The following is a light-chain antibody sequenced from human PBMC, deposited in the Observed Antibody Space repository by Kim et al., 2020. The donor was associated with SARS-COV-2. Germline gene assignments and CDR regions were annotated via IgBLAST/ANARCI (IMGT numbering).Light chain of an antibody. J-gene: IGKJ5*01. CDR2: GSS. Sequence: SPVEKVTISGSASQSLSSDFLAWYQQRRGQAPSLLIHGSSKRVTCIPGRFSGSGSATDFTLNISRLEPEDFAVYFCQQYHTSPITFGPVTRLEIK. CDR1: QSLSSDF. V-gene: IGKV3-20*01. CDR3: QQYHTSPIT.